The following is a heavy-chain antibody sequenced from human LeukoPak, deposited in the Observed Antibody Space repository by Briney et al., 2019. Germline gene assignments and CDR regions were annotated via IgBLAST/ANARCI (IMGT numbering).Heavy chain of an antibody. D-gene: IGHD6-6*01. CDR1: GFTVSSNY. CDR3: ARWPYSSSYYFDY. Sequence: GGSLRLSCAASGFTVSSNYMNWVRQSPEKGLEWVSSITSGTTYIYYADSVRGRFTLSRDNAKNSLYLQMNSLRAEDTAVYYCARWPYSSSYYFDYWGQGTLVTVSS. V-gene: IGHV3-21*01. J-gene: IGHJ4*02. CDR2: ITSGTTYI.